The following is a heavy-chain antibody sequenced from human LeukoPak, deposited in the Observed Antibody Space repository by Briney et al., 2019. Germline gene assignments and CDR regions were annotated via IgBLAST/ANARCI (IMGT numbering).Heavy chain of an antibody. D-gene: IGHD6-13*01. CDR1: GFTFSSYW. V-gene: IGHV3-7*01. Sequence: PGGSLRLSCAASGFTFSSYWMSWVRQAPGKGLEWVANIKQDGSEKYYVDSVKGRFTISRDNAKNSLYLQMNSLRAEDTAVYYCARTGGSSSWQYFDYWGQGTLVTVSS. CDR3: ARTGGSSSWQYFDY. J-gene: IGHJ4*02. CDR2: IKQDGSEK.